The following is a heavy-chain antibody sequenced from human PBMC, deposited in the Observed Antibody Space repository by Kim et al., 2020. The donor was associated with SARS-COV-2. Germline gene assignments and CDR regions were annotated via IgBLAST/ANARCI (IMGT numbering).Heavy chain of an antibody. V-gene: IGHV3-23*01. J-gene: IGHJ6*02. CDR3: AKAALAAAGTGYYYYGMDV. Sequence: GRFTISRDNSKNTLYLQMNSLRAEDTAVYYCAKAALAAAGTGYYYYGMDVWGQGTTVTVSS. D-gene: IGHD6-13*01.